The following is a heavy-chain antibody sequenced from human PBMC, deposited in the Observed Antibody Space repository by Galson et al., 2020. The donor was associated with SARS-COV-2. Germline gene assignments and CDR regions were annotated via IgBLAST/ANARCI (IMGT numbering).Heavy chain of an antibody. CDR2: MYTSGST. CDR1: GGSINSGSYY. V-gene: IGHV4-61*02. Sequence: SETLSLTCSVSGGSINSGSYYWSWIRQPAGKGLEWIGRMYTSGSTNYNPSLKSRVTISEDASKNQFSLKVNSVTAADTAVYFCARMTVRGVTVAFDFWGQGTMVIVSS. CDR3: ARMTVRGVTVAFDF. J-gene: IGHJ3*01. D-gene: IGHD3-10*01.